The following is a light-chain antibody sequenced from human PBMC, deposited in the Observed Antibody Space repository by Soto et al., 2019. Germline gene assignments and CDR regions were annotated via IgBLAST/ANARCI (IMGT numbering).Light chain of an antibody. CDR2: EVS. J-gene: IGLJ1*01. CDR1: SSDVGGYNY. V-gene: IGLV2-8*01. CDR3: SSYAGSLYV. Sequence: QSALTQPPSASGSTGQSVTISCTGTSSDVGGYNYVSWYQQHTGKAPKLMIYEVSKRPSGVPDRFSGSKSGNTASLTVSGLQAEDEADYYCSSYAGSLYVFGTGTKLTVL.